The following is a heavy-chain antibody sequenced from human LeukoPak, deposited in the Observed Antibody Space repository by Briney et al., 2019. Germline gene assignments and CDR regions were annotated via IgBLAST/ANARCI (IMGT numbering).Heavy chain of an antibody. J-gene: IGHJ4*02. V-gene: IGHV3-23*01. CDR2: ISGSGGST. CDR3: AKVFYGDYGIRYYFDY. Sequence: GSLRLSCAASGSTFSSYAMSWVRQAPGKGLEWVSAISGSGGSTYYADSVKGRFTISRDNSKNTLYLQMNSLRAEDTAVYYCAKVFYGDYGIRYYFDYWGQGTLVTVSS. D-gene: IGHD4-17*01. CDR1: GSTFSSYA.